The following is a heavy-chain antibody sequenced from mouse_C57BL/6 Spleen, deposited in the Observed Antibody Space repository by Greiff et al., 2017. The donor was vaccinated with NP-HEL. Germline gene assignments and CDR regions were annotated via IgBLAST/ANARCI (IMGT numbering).Heavy chain of an antibody. CDR2: ISSGSSTI. D-gene: IGHD2-1*01. J-gene: IGHJ2*01. CDR1: GFTFSDYG. CDR3: AARGIYYGNYGGFDY. V-gene: IGHV5-17*01. Sequence: EVKLEESGGGLVKPGGSLKLSCAASGFTFSDYGMHWVRQAPEKGLEWVAYISSGSSTIYYADTVKGRFTISRDNAKNTLFLQMTSLRSEDTAMYYCAARGIYYGNYGGFDYWGQGTTLAVSS.